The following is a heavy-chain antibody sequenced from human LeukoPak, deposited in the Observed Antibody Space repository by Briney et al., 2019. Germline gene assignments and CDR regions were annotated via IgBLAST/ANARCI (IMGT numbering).Heavy chain of an antibody. V-gene: IGHV3-23*01. J-gene: IGHJ3*02. CDR2: ISGSGGDT. Sequence: GGSLRLSCAASGFTFSSYAMSWVRQAPGKGLEWVSAISGSGGDTYYADSVKGRFTISRDNSKNTLYLQMSSLRAEDTAVYYCAKVTSPYGDYDAFDIWGQGTMVTVSS. CDR3: AKVTSPYGDYDAFDI. CDR1: GFTFSSYA. D-gene: IGHD4-17*01.